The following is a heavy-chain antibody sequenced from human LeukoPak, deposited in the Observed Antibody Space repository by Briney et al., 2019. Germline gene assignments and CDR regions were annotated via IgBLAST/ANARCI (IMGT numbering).Heavy chain of an antibody. CDR3: ARDRATPGWGNWYFDL. J-gene: IGHJ2*01. CDR1: GFTFRNYG. D-gene: IGHD6-19*01. Sequence: GRSLRLSCAASGFTFRNYGMHWVRQAPGKGLEWVALIWYDGSNMYYADSLKGRFTISRDNAENSLYLQMNSLRAEDTAVYFCARDRATPGWGNWYFDLWGRGTLVTVSS. V-gene: IGHV3-33*01. CDR2: IWYDGSNM.